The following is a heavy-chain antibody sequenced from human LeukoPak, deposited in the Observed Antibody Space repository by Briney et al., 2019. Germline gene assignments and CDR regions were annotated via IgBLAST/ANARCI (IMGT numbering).Heavy chain of an antibody. D-gene: IGHD6-19*01. CDR3: ARDSSGWSNWFDP. CDR1: GFTFRSYS. CDR2: ISTSSNYI. V-gene: IGHV3-21*01. Sequence: GGSLRLSCAAFGFTFRSYSMNWVRQAPGKGLEWVSSISTSSNYIFYADSVKGRFTISRDNAKNSLYLQMNSLRAEDTAVYYCARDSSGWSNWFDPWGQGTLVTVSS. J-gene: IGHJ5*02.